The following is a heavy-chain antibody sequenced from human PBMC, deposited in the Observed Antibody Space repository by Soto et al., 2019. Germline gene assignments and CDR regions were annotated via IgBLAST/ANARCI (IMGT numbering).Heavy chain of an antibody. CDR2: ISYDGSNK. D-gene: IGHD2-21*01. J-gene: IGHJ6*01. Sequence: QVQLVESGGGVVQPGRSLRLSCAASGFTFSSYAMHWVRQAPGKGLEWVAVISYDGSNKYYADSVKGRFTISRDNSKNTLYLQMNSLRAEDTAVYYCAREGSWVVSPAMDVW. CDR3: AREGSWVVSPAMDV. V-gene: IGHV3-30-3*01. CDR1: GFTFSSYA.